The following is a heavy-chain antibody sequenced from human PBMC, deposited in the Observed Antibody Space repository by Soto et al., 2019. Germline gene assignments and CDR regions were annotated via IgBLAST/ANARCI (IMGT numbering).Heavy chain of an antibody. CDR1: GFTFSSYG. CDR3: AKDRLRWETYPDY. CDR2: ISYDGSNK. J-gene: IGHJ4*02. D-gene: IGHD4-17*01. V-gene: IGHV3-30*18. Sequence: VGSLRLSCAASGFTFSSYGMHWVRQAPGKGLEWVAVISYDGSNKYYADSVKGRFTISRDNSKNTLYLQMNSLRAEDTAVYYCAKDRLRWETYPDYWGQGTLVTVSS.